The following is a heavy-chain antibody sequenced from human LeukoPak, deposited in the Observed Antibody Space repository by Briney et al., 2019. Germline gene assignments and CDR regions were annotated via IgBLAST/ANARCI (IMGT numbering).Heavy chain of an antibody. D-gene: IGHD2-2*01. CDR3: AKDRDIVVVPTALFDY. J-gene: IGHJ4*02. Sequence: GGSLRLSCAASGFTFSSYAMSWVRQAPGKGLEWVSAISGSGGSTYYADSVKGRFTISRDNSKNTLYLQMNSLRAEDTAVYYCAKDRDIVVVPTALFDYWGQGTLVTVSS. CDR2: ISGSGGST. CDR1: GFTFSSYA. V-gene: IGHV3-23*01.